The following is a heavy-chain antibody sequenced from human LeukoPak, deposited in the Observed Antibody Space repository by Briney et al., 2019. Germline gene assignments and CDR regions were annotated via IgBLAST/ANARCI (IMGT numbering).Heavy chain of an antibody. CDR3: ARGQYHLLYWYFDL. Sequence: PSETLSLTCTVSGGSISSYYWSWIRQPAGKGLEWIGRVDSSGGTNYKPSLKGRVPMSVETSRNQFSLKLSSVTAADTAVYYCARGQYHLLYWYFDLWGRGTLVTVSS. V-gene: IGHV4-4*07. D-gene: IGHD2-2*01. J-gene: IGHJ2*01. CDR2: VDSSGGT. CDR1: GGSISSYY.